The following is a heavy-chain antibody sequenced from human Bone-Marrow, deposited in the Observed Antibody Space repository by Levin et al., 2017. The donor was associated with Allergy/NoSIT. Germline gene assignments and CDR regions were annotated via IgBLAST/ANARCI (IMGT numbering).Heavy chain of an antibody. CDR2: VIPIDKTS. CDR1: GGTFSNYT. V-gene: IGHV1-69*13. CDR3: ARHYFGSGTVGLDV. Sequence: SVKVSCKPSGGTFSNYTFSWVRLAPGHGLEWVGGVIPIDKTSNSAQKFQGRVTITADESTTTAYLTLSSLRSEDTAVYYCARHYFGSGTVGLDVWGQGTTVIVSS. D-gene: IGHD3-10*01. J-gene: IGHJ6*02.